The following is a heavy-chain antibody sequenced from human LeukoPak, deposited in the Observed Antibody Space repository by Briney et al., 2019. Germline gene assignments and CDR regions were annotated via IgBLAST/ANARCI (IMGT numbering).Heavy chain of an antibody. J-gene: IGHJ4*02. Sequence: SETLSLTCTVSGGSISSYYWAWIRQPPGKGLEWIGSIFDSGSIYYNGDTYYSPSLKSRVSISVDTSKNQFSLRLRSVTAADTAVYYCARHEGAASLDYWGQGTRVTVSS. CDR3: ARHEGAASLDY. CDR2: IFDSGSIYYNGDT. CDR1: GGSISSYY. D-gene: IGHD2-15*01. V-gene: IGHV4-39*01.